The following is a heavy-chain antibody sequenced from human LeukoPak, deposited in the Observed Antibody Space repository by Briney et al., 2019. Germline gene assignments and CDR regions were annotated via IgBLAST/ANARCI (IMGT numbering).Heavy chain of an antibody. CDR2: ISGSGGST. CDR3: AKEGGTYPYFDS. J-gene: IGHJ4*02. V-gene: IGHV3-23*01. Sequence: GGSLRLSCAASGFTFSNYAMSWVRQAPGKGLEWVSGISGSGGSTYYAESVKGRFTVSRDNSKNTVYLQMNSLRAEDTAVYYCAKEGGTYPYFDSWGQGTLVTVSS. CDR1: GFTFSNYA. D-gene: IGHD1-26*01.